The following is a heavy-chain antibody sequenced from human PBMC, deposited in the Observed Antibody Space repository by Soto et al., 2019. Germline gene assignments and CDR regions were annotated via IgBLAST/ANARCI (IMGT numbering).Heavy chain of an antibody. Sequence: WSLRLSCAASGFTLRTYAMTWVRQAPGKGLEWVSHISGGGSSTYYAGSVKGRFTISRDNSKNTLYLQMNSLRVEDTAVYYCAKDRGSIVVLVASMDVWGQGTTVTVSS. V-gene: IGHV3-23*01. CDR1: GFTLRTYA. J-gene: IGHJ6*02. D-gene: IGHD2-15*01. CDR3: AKDRGSIVVLVASMDV. CDR2: ISGGGSST.